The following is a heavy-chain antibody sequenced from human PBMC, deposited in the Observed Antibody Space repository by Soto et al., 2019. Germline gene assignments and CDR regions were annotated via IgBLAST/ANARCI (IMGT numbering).Heavy chain of an antibody. CDR2: INQSGST. CDR1: GGSFSGYY. CDR3: ASKDPAVHAFDI. J-gene: IGHJ3*02. V-gene: IGHV4-34*01. Sequence: PSETRSLTCAVYGGSFSGYYWSWIRQPPGKGLEWSGEINQSGSTNYNPSLKSRVTISVYTSKNQFSLKLGSVTAADPAVYYCASKDPAVHAFDIWGQGTMVSVSS. D-gene: IGHD4-17*01.